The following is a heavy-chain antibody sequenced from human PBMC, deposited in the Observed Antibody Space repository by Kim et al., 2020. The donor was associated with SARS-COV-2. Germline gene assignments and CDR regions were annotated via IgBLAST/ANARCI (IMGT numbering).Heavy chain of an antibody. CDR3: ARTVSGSYFPAYYDYGMDV. D-gene: IGHD1-26*01. J-gene: IGHJ6*02. V-gene: IGHV3-13*04. CDR1: GFSFSSYD. Sequence: GGSLRLSCAASGFSFSSYDMHWVRQATGKGLEWVSTIHITGDTYFPGSVKGRFTISRENAKNSLYLQMRSLRAVDTAVYYCARTVSGSYFPAYYDYGMDVWGQGTTVTVSS. CDR2: IHITGDT.